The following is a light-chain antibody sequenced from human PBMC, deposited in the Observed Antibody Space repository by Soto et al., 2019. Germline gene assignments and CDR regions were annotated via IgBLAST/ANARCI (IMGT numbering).Light chain of an antibody. CDR2: EGN. Sequence: QSVLTQPPSVSAAPGQKVTISCSGDTSNTLHNFVSWYQQLPGAAPKLLIYEGNKRPSGIPDRFSGSKFGTSVTLAITGLQTGDEADYYCGTWDTNLSAYVFGTGPQLAVL. CDR3: GTWDTNLSAYV. V-gene: IGLV1-51*02. CDR1: TSNTLHNF. J-gene: IGLJ6*01.